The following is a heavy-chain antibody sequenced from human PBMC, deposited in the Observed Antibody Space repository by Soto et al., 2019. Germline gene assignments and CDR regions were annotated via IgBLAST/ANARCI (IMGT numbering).Heavy chain of an antibody. J-gene: IGHJ5*02. CDR1: GYTFTSYG. CDR3: ARDMAARRWDPYNWFDP. CDR2: ISAYNGNT. D-gene: IGHD6-6*01. V-gene: IGHV1-18*01. Sequence: ASVKVSCKASGYTFTSYGISWVRQAPGQGLEWMGWISAYNGNTNYAQKLQGRVTMTTDTSTSTAYMELRSLRSDDTAVYYCARDMAARRWDPYNWFDPWGQGTLVTVSS.